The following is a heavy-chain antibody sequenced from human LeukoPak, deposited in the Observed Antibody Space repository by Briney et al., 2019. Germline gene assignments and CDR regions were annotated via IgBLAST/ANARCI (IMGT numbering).Heavy chain of an antibody. D-gene: IGHD3-3*01. V-gene: IGHV3-33*01. CDR1: GNRIRTQG. CDR3: VRDPGVVTYYFDL. CDR2: IWYDGSKT. J-gene: IGHJ4*02. Sequence: GGSLRPSRETSGNRIRTQGQHRVRPAPGQGLERVAVIWYDGSKTVYADSVKGRFTISRDDSKNTLFLQMNGLTVEDTAVYYCVRDPGVVTYYFDLWGQGALVTVSS.